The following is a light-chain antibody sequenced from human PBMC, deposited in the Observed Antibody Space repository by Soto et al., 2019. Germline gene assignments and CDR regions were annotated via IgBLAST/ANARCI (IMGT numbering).Light chain of an antibody. CDR2: DAS. CDR1: QSISAW. Sequence: DIQMTQSPSTLSATAGDRVTITCRASQSISAWLAWYQQKPGKAPKLLIYDASKLESGVPSRFSGSGSGTDFTRTISNLPPDYVATYYCQQYENYWTFGQGTKVEIK. V-gene: IGKV1-5*01. CDR3: QQYENYWT. J-gene: IGKJ1*01.